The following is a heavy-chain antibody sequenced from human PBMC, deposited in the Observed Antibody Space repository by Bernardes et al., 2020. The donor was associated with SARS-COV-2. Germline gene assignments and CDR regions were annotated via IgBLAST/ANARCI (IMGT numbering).Heavy chain of an antibody. CDR2: INHSGST. V-gene: IGHV4-34*01. J-gene: IGHJ6*03. CDR3: AYQGITNQNSWYYYYMDG. D-gene: IGHD3-3*01. Sequence: SETLSLTCAVYGGSFRGYYWSWIRQPPGQGLEWIGEINHSGSTNYNPSLKSRVTISVDTSKNQFSLKLSSVTAADTAVYYCAYQGITNQNSWYYYYMDGWGKGTTVTGYS. CDR1: GGSFRGYY.